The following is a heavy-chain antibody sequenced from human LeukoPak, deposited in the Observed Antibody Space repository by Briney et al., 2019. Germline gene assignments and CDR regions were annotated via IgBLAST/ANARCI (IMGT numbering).Heavy chain of an antibody. D-gene: IGHD6-13*01. J-gene: IGHJ5*02. CDR2: IYYSGST. V-gene: IGHV4-39*07. CDR1: GGSISSSSYY. Sequence: SETLSLTCTVSGGSISSSSYYWGWIRQPPGKGLEWIGSIYYSGSTYYNPSLKSRVTISVDTSKNQFSLKLSSVTAADTAVYYCARGGIAAAGTLDNWFDPWGQGTLVTVSS. CDR3: ARGGIAAAGTLDNWFDP.